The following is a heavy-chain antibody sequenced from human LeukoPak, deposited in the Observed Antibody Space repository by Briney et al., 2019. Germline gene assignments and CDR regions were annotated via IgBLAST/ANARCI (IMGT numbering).Heavy chain of an antibody. CDR2: IYHSGGT. J-gene: IGHJ4*02. D-gene: IGHD2-15*01. V-gene: IGHV4-34*01. Sequence: PSETLSLTCAVYGGSFSGYYWSWIRQPPGKGLEWIGYIYHSGGTYYNPPLKSRVTISVDTSKNQFSLKLTSVTAADTAVYYCARVTCSGGSCYSFDYWGQGTLVTVSS. CDR3: ARVTCSGGSCYSFDY. CDR1: GGSFSGYY.